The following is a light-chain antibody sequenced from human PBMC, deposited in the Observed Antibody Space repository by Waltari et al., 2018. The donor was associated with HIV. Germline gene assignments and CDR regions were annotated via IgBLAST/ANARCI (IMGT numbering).Light chain of an antibody. CDR2: EVN. CDR1: SSDVGSYNL. J-gene: IGLJ2*01. CDR3: SSYATAGTYVL. Sequence: QSALTQPASVSGSPGQSITISCTGTSSDVGSYNLVSWYKQHPGKTPKPMISEVNKRPSGVSNRFSGSESGNTASLTISGLQAEDEADYYCSSYATAGTYVLFGGGTKLTVL. V-gene: IGLV2-23*02.